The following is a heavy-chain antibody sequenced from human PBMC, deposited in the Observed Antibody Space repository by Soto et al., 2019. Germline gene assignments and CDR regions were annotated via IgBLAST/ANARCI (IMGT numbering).Heavy chain of an antibody. CDR3: ARSLRITMVRGVIPPISWFDP. Sequence: RSLTCTVSGGSISSSSYYWGWIRQPPGKGLEWIGSIYYSGSTYYNPSLKSRVTISGDTSKNQFSLKLSSVTAAATAVYYCARSLRITMVRGVIPPISWFDPWGQGTLVAVSS. J-gene: IGHJ5*02. CDR1: GGSISSSSYY. V-gene: IGHV4-39*01. D-gene: IGHD3-10*01. CDR2: IYYSGST.